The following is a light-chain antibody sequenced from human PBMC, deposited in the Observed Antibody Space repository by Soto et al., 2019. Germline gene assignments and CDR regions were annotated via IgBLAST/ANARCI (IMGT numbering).Light chain of an antibody. CDR1: QSVSNS. Sequence: EIVLTQSPATLSLSPGERATLSCWASQSVSNSLAWYQQRPGQSPRLLIYDVSTRATGIPARFGGSGSGTDFTLTISSLETEDFAVYYCQQRTNWQLTFGGGTKVEI. V-gene: IGKV3-11*01. J-gene: IGKJ4*01. CDR3: QQRTNWQLT. CDR2: DVS.